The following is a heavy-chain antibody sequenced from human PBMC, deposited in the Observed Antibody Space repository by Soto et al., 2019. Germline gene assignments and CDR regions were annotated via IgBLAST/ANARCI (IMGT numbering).Heavy chain of an antibody. CDR2: MNPNSGNT. CDR3: ARVYGDYLGRSLDY. J-gene: IGHJ4*02. D-gene: IGHD4-17*01. Sequence: QVQLVQSGAEVKNPGASVKVSCKASGYTFTSYDINWVRQATGQGLEWMGCMNPNSGNTGYAQKFQGRVTMTRNTAISTAYMELSSLRSEDTAVYYCARVYGDYLGRSLDYWGQGTLVTVSS. V-gene: IGHV1-8*01. CDR1: GYTFTSYD.